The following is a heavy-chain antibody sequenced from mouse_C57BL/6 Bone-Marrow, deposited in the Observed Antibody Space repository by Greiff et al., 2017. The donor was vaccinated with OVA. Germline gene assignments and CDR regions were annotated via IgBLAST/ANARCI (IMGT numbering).Heavy chain of an antibody. CDR1: GYTFTSYG. V-gene: IGHV1-81*01. D-gene: IGHD1-1*01. J-gene: IGHJ3*01. Sequence: VQLQQSGAELARPGASVKLSCKASGYTFTSYGISWVKQRTGQGLEWIGEIYPRSGNTYYNEKFKGKATLTADKSSSTAYMELRSLTSEDSAVYFCARSYYGSFAYWGQGTLVTVSA. CDR3: ARSYYGSFAY. CDR2: IYPRSGNT.